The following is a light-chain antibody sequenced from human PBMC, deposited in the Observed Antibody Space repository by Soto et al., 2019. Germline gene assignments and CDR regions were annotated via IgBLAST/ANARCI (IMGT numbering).Light chain of an antibody. CDR1: SSNIGTNY. J-gene: IGLJ1*01. CDR3: AGWDDSLHGLL. CDR2: RNN. V-gene: IGLV1-47*01. Sequence: QSVLTQPPSASGSPGQRVTISCSGGSSNIGTNYGYWYQQLPGTAPKLLIYRNNLRPSGVPDRFSASMSGTSASLAISGLRSEDEADYFCAGWDDSLHGLLFGAGTKVTVL.